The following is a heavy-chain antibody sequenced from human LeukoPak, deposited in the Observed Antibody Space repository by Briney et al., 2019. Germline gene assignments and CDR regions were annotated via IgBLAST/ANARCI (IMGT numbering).Heavy chain of an antibody. J-gene: IGHJ6*02. D-gene: IGHD2/OR15-2a*01. CDR3: ARHSPPNSSDFYQYYGMDV. Sequence: SETLSLTCTVSGGSINSGNYYWGWIRQPPGKGLEWIGSNDHSGSTYYSPSLKSRVTISVDTSKDQFSLKLSSLIVADAAVYFCARHSPPNSSDFYQYYGMDVWGQGTTVTVSS. CDR2: NDHSGST. V-gene: IGHV4-39*01. CDR1: GGSINSGNYY.